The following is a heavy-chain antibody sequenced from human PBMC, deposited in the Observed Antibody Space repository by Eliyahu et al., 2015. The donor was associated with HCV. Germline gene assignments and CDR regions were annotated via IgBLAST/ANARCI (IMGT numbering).Heavy chain of an antibody. CDR3: AKDYLRRGFPYYGNWYFDL. Sequence: EVQLVESGGGLVQPGRSLRLSCVASGFXFDXYAIHWVRQAPGKGLGWVSGITWNSDTLTYADSVKGRFTISRDNAKNSLYLQMSSLRAEDTAFYYCAKDYLRRGFPYYGNWYFDLWGRGTLVTVSS. CDR1: GFXFDXYA. D-gene: IGHD3-22*01. J-gene: IGHJ2*01. V-gene: IGHV3-9*01. CDR2: ITWNSDTL.